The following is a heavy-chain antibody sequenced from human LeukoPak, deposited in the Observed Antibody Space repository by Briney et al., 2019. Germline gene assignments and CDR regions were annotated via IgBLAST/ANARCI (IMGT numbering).Heavy chain of an antibody. J-gene: IGHJ4*02. CDR3: ARSPADYSNYYFDY. Sequence: PGGSLRLSCAASGFTFSSYGMHWVRQAPGKGLEWVAVIWYDGSNKCYADSVKGRFTISRDNSKNTLYLQMNSLRAEDTAVYYCARSPADYSNYYFDYWGQGTLVTVSS. CDR2: IWYDGSNK. CDR1: GFTFSSYG. D-gene: IGHD4-11*01. V-gene: IGHV3-33*01.